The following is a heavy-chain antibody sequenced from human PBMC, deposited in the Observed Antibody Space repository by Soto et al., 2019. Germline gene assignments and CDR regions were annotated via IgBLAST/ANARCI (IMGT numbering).Heavy chain of an antibody. CDR2: IYYSGST. CDR1: GGSISSYY. Sequence: QVQLQESGPGLVKPSETLSLTCTVSGGSISSYYWSWIRQPPGKGLEWIGYIYYSGSTNYNSSLKSRVTISVDTSKNQFSLKLSSVTAADTAVYYCARTNKDCSGGSCSYDAFDIWGQGTMVTVSS. CDR3: ARTNKDCSGGSCSYDAFDI. J-gene: IGHJ3*02. V-gene: IGHV4-59*08. D-gene: IGHD2-15*01.